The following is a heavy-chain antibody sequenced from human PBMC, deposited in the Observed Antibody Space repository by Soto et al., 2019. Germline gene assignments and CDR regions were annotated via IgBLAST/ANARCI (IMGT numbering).Heavy chain of an antibody. V-gene: IGHV4-59*01. CDR2: IYYSGST. J-gene: IGHJ4*02. CDR1: GGSISSYY. D-gene: IGHD3-22*01. CDR3: AREPRYYDSSGYYLPYYFDY. Sequence: QVQLQESGPGLVKPSETLSLTCTVSGGSISSYYWSWIRQPPGKGLEWIGYIYYSGSTNYNPSLKSRVTISVDTSKNQFSLKLSSVTAADTAVYYCAREPRYYDSSGYYLPYYFDYWGQGTLVTVSS.